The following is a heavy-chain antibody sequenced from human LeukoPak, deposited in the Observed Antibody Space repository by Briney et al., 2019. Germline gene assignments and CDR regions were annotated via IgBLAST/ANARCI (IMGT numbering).Heavy chain of an antibody. CDR3: ARTTEGGYTYDYFYYYYMDV. D-gene: IGHD5-18*01. Sequence: SETLSLTCTVSGGSISSYYWSWIQQPPGKGLEWIGYIYYSGSTNYKSSLKSRVTISVDTSKNQFSLKLSSVTAADTAVYYCARTTEGGYTYDYFYYYYMDVWGKGTTVTISS. J-gene: IGHJ6*03. CDR2: IYYSGST. CDR1: GGSISSYY. V-gene: IGHV4-59*01.